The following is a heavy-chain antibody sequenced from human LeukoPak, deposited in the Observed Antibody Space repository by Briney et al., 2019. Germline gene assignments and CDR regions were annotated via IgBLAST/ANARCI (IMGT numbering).Heavy chain of an antibody. V-gene: IGHV1-18*01. CDR2: ISAYNGNT. CDR1: GYTFTSYG. D-gene: IGHD1-7*01. Sequence: GASVKVSCKASGYTFTSYGISWVRQAPGQGLEWMGCISAYNGNTNYAQKLQGRVTMTTDTSTHTAYMELRSLRSDDTAVYYCASARGAYNWNYHWFDPWGQGTLVSVSS. CDR3: ASARGAYNWNYHWFDP. J-gene: IGHJ5*02.